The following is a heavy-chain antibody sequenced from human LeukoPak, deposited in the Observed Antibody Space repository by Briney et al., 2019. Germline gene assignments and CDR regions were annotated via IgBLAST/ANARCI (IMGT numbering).Heavy chain of an antibody. J-gene: IGHJ4*02. Sequence: GESLKISCKGSGYSFTSYWIGWVRQMPGKGLEYMGIIYPGDSDTRYSPSFQGQVTISADRSISTAYLQWSSLKASDTAIYHCARAAADTINSFDYWGQGTLVTVSS. CDR2: IYPGDSDT. CDR1: GYSFTSYW. CDR3: ARAAADTINSFDY. V-gene: IGHV5-51*01. D-gene: IGHD6-13*01.